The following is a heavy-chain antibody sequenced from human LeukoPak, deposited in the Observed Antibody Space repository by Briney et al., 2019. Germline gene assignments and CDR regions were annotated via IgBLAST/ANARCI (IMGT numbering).Heavy chain of an antibody. Sequence: SETLSLTCTVSGGSISGYYWSWIRQPPGQGLEWIGYLYDTGNTKYTPSLKSRVSISVDTSKNQFSLRLSSVTAADTAVYYCARGGWYLDLWGRGTLVTVSS. V-gene: IGHV4-59*01. J-gene: IGHJ2*01. CDR3: ARGGWYLDL. CDR1: GGSISGYY. CDR2: LYDTGNT.